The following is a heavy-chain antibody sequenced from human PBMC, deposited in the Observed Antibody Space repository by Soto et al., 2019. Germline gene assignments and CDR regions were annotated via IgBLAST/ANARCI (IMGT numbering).Heavy chain of an antibody. CDR1: GYSCTCYT. CDR2: IIPILGIA. Sequence: KITCRGSGYSCTCYTMSGVRQAHGQGLEWKGRIIPILGIANYAQKFQGRVTITADKSTSTAYMELSSLRSEATAVYYCARNLAQQLVSGMDVWGQGTTVTVSS. V-gene: IGHV1-69*02. D-gene: IGHD6-13*01. CDR3: ARNLAQQLVSGMDV. J-gene: IGHJ6*02.